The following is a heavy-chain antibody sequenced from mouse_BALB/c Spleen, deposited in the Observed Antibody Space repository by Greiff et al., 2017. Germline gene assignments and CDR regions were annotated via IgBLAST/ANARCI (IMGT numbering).Heavy chain of an antibody. CDR3: ARGGDGYYDYYAMDY. Sequence: EVKLMESGGGLVKPGGSLKLSCAASGFTFSSYAMSWVRQTPEKRLEWVASISSGGSTYYPDSVKGRFTISRDNARNILYLQMSSLRSEDTAMYYCARGGDGYYDYYAMDYWGQGTSVTVSS. D-gene: IGHD2-3*01. CDR2: ISSGGST. CDR1: GFTFSSYA. J-gene: IGHJ4*01. V-gene: IGHV5-6-5*01.